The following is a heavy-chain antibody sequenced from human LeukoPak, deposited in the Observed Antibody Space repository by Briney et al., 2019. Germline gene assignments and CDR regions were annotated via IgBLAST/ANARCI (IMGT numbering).Heavy chain of an antibody. CDR3: ARWYYYDSSGHYRGVDY. CDR2: INPNSGGT. D-gene: IGHD3-22*01. J-gene: IGHJ4*02. Sequence: ASVKVSCKASGYTVTGYYMHWVRQAPGQGLEWMGWINPNSGGTNYAQKFQGRVTMTRDTSISTAYMELSSLRSEDTAVYYCARWYYYDSSGHYRGVDYWGQGTLVTVSS. CDR1: GYTVTGYY. V-gene: IGHV1-2*02.